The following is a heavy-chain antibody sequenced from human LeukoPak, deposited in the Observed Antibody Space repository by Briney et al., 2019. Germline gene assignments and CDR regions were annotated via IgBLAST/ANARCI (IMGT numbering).Heavy chain of an antibody. CDR3: ARDFPYCGGDCYSHGGY. Sequence: KPSETLSLTCTVSGGSISSYYWSWIRQPPGKGLEWIGYIYYSGSTNYNPSLKSRVTISVDTSKNQFSLKLSSVTAADTAVYYCARDFPYCGGDCYSHGGYWGQGTLVTVSS. D-gene: IGHD2-21*02. V-gene: IGHV4-59*01. CDR2: IYYSGST. CDR1: GGSISSYY. J-gene: IGHJ4*02.